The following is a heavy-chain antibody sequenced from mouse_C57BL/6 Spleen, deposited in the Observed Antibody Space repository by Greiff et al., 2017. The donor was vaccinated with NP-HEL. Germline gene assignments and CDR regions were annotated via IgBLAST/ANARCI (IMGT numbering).Heavy chain of an antibody. J-gene: IGHJ2*01. CDR1: GYTFTSYW. CDR3: AREVKTTASDY. CDR2: IHPNSGST. D-gene: IGHD1-2*01. Sequence: QVQLQQPGAELVKPGASVKLSCKASGYTFTSYWMHWVKQRPGQGLEWIGVIHPNSGSTNYNEKFKSKATLTVDKSSSTAYMQLSSLTSEDAAVYYCAREVKTTASDYWGQGTTLTVSS. V-gene: IGHV1-64*01.